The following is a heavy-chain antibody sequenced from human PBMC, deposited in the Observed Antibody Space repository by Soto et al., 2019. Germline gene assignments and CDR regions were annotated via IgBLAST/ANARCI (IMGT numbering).Heavy chain of an antibody. Sequence: QVQVVQSGVEVRRPGSSVKVSCKASGDTFKNCVISWVRQAPGQGLEWMGEIIPIFGTANYAQKFQGRVTITADESTSTAYMELSSLRSEDTAVYYCARDGGRHSGGIDYWGQGTLVTVSS. D-gene: IGHD1-26*01. CDR1: GDTFKNCV. J-gene: IGHJ4*02. CDR2: IIPIFGTA. V-gene: IGHV1-69*01. CDR3: ARDGGRHSGGIDY.